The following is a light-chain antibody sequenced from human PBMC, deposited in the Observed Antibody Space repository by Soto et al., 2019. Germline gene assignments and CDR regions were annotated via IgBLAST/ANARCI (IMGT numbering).Light chain of an antibody. CDR2: KAS. V-gene: IGKV1-5*03. CDR1: QTISSW. J-gene: IGKJ1*01. CDR3: QHYNSYSEA. Sequence: IQMTQSPSTVSGSVGDRVTITCRASQTISSWLAWYQQRPVKAPKLLIYKASTLKSGVPSRFSGSGSGTEFTLTISSLQPDDFATYYCQHYNSYSEAFGQGTKVDI.